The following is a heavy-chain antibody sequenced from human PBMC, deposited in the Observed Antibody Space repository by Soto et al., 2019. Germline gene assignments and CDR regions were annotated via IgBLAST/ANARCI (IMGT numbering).Heavy chain of an antibody. Sequence: PSETLSLTCTVSGDSVTNYFWSWMRQPPGKGLEWIGHMYHGGRTNYSPSLKSRVTMSLDSSKTQFSLNLSSVTAADTAVYFCARDPGYCTNRVCPIFDFWGQGVLVTVFS. J-gene: IGHJ4*02. CDR2: MYHGGRT. CDR1: GDSVTNYF. D-gene: IGHD2-8*01. V-gene: IGHV4-59*02. CDR3: ARDPGYCTNRVCPIFDF.